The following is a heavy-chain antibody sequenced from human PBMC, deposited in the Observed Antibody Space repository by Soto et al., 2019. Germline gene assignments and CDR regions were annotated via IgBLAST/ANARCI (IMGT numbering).Heavy chain of an antibody. CDR3: ARDSSGWGEDYFYYGMDV. CDR2: ISVYNGDT. V-gene: IGHV1-18*01. Sequence: QVQLVQSGDEVKRPGASEKVSCKASGYTFSNYGISWVRQAPGKGLEWMGWISVYNGDTKSAQKFQGRVTMTTDIFTSTAYLELRSLRSDDTAVDFCARDSSGWGEDYFYYGMDVWGQGTTVTVSS. J-gene: IGHJ6*02. D-gene: IGHD6-19*01. CDR1: GYTFSNYG.